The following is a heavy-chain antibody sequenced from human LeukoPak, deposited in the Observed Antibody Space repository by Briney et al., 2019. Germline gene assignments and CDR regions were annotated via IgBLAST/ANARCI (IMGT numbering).Heavy chain of an antibody. CDR3: ASGRGIREHDY. V-gene: IGHV4-59*01. D-gene: IGHD1-26*01. CDR2: IYYSGST. CDR1: GGSISSYF. J-gene: IGHJ4*02. Sequence: SETLSLTCTVSGGSISSYFWSWIRQPPGKGLEWIGYIYYSGSTNYNPSLKSRVTISVDTSKNQFSLNLSSVTAADTAVYYCASGRGIREHDYWGQGTLVTVSS.